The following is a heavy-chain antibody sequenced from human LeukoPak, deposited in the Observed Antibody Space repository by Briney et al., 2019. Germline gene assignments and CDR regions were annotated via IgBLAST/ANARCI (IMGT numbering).Heavy chain of an antibody. V-gene: IGHV1-46*01. Sequence: GASVKVSCKASGYTFTSYYMHWVRQAPGQGVEWVGIINPSGGSTSYAQKFQGRVTMTRDTSTSTVYMELSSLRSEDTAVYYCARERYAPGAFDIWGQGTMVTVSS. J-gene: IGHJ3*02. D-gene: IGHD5-12*01. CDR3: ARERYAPGAFDI. CDR1: GYTFTSYY. CDR2: INPSGGST.